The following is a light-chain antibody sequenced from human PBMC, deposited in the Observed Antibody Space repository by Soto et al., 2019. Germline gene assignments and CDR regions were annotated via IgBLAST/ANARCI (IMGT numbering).Light chain of an antibody. CDR3: QQPNQWTIT. Sequence: EIVRTQSPATLSVSQGETASLSCRASQSAGNFLAWYQKKPGQAPRILIYYISTRATGIPARFSGIVSGTEFNLTLHRLQSEDSAVYDGQQPNQWTITVCPLTRREIK. V-gene: IGKV3D-15*01. CDR1: QSAGNF. CDR2: YIS. J-gene: IGKJ5*01.